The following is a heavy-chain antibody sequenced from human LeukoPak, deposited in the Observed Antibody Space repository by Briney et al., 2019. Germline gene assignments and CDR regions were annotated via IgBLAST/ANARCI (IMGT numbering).Heavy chain of an antibody. J-gene: IGHJ4*02. V-gene: IGHV4-61*02. CDR3: ARTIYSGYDY. CDR1: GDSISSGSYY. Sequence: PSQTLSLTCTVSGDSISSGSYYWSWIRQPAGRGLEWIGRIYTSGSTNYNPSLKSRVTISVDTSKNQFSLKLSSATAADTAVYYCARTIYSGYDYWGQGTLVTVSS. CDR2: IYTSGST. D-gene: IGHD5-12*01.